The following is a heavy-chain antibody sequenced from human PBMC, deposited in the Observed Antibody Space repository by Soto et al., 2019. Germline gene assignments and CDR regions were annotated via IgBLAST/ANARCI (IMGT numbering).Heavy chain of an antibody. D-gene: IGHD6-19*01. CDR2: INHSGST. J-gene: IGHJ4*02. V-gene: IGHV4-34*01. CDR3: ARGTQWLGRIFDY. Sequence: SETLSLTCAVSGGSFSGYYWSWIRQPPGKGLEWIGEINHSGSTNYNPSLKSRVTMSVDTSKNQFSLKLSSVTAADTAVNYCARGTQWLGRIFDYWGQGTLVTVSS. CDR1: GGSFSGYY.